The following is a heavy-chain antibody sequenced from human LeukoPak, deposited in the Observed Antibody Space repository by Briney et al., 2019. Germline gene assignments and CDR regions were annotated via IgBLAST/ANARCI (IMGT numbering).Heavy chain of an antibody. CDR3: AFNGYYLQGNYYYMDV. CDR1: GYTFTSYG. Sequence: ASVKVSCKASGYTFTSYGISWVRQAPGQGLEWMGWISAYNGNTNYAQNLQGRVTMTTDTSTSTVYMELRSLRSDDTAVYYCAFNGYYLQGNYYYMDVWGKGTTVTVSS. CDR2: ISAYNGNT. J-gene: IGHJ6*03. D-gene: IGHD1-26*01. V-gene: IGHV1-18*01.